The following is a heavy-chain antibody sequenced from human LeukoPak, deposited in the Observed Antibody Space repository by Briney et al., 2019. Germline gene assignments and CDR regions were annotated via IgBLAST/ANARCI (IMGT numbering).Heavy chain of an antibody. D-gene: IGHD3-16*01. CDR3: ARRESYTLFLQQ. Sequence: ASVKVSCKASGGTFSSYAINWVRQASGQGLEWMGWMNPKSGNTGYAQKFRGRVTITRNTSISTAYMELSSLRSEDTAVYYCARRESYTLFLQQWGQGTLVSVSS. J-gene: IGHJ1*01. CDR2: MNPKSGNT. CDR1: GGTFSSYA. V-gene: IGHV1-8*03.